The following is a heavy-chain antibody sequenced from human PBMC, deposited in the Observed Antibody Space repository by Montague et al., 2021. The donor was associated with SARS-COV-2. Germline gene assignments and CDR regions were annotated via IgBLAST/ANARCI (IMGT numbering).Heavy chain of an antibody. V-gene: IGHV4-31*03. J-gene: IGHJ2*01. CDR1: GGSISSGGYY. Sequence: TLSLTCTVSGGSISSGGYYWSWIRQHPGKGLEWFGFIYYSGSSYYNPSLKSRVTISVDTSKNQFSLKLSSVTAADTAVYYCARDPINRITIFGVVTRGWYCDLWGRGTLVTVSS. D-gene: IGHD3-3*01. CDR2: IYYSGSS. CDR3: ARDPINRITIFGVVTRGWYCDL.